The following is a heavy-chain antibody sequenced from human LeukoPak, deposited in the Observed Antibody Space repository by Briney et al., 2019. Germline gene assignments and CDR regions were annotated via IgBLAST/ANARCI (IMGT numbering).Heavy chain of an antibody. CDR3: AKSRGESRGASNY. J-gene: IGHJ4*02. V-gene: IGHV3-23*01. Sequence: GGSLRLSCAASGFTFSSYGMNWVRQAPGKGLEWVAFIRGDGDTTYYADSVKGRFTISRDSAKNTLYLQMNSLRAEDTAVYYCAKSRGESRGASNYWGQGTLVTVYS. CDR1: GFTFSSYG. D-gene: IGHD1-26*01. CDR2: IRGDGDTT.